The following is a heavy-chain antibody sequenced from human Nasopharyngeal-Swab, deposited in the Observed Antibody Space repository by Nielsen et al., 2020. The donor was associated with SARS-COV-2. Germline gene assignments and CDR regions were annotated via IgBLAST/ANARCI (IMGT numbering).Heavy chain of an antibody. Sequence: WIRQPPGKGLEWVSGIAWNSGSLAYVDSVKGRFTISRDNAKNSLYLQMNSLTEEDTAFYYCARGSGSEWFYYYGMGVWGQGTTVTVSS. V-gene: IGHV3-9*01. J-gene: IGHJ6*02. CDR3: ARGSGSEWFYYYGMGV. CDR2: IAWNSGSL. D-gene: IGHD2-21*01.